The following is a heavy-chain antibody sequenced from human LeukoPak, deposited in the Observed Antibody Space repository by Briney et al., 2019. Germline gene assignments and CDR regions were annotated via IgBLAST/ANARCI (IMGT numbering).Heavy chain of an antibody. Sequence: GGSLRLSCAASGFTFSSYGMHWVRQAPGKGLEWVAVIWYDGSNKYYADSVKGRFTISRDNSKNTLYLQMNSLRAEDTAVYYCARRYYDFWSGPGNSRHFDIWGQGTVVTVSS. J-gene: IGHJ3*02. CDR2: IWYDGSNK. CDR1: GFTFSSYG. V-gene: IGHV3-33*01. D-gene: IGHD3-3*01. CDR3: ARRYYDFWSGPGNSRHFDI.